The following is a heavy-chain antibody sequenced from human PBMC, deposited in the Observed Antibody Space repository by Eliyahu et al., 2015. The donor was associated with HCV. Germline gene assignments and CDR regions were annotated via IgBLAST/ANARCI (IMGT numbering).Heavy chain of an antibody. V-gene: IGHV4-34*01. CDR2: INHSGST. CDR1: GGSFSGYY. J-gene: IGHJ4*02. CDR3: ARGNSGYDSFSGLEPAGPFDY. D-gene: IGHD5-12*01. Sequence: QVQLQQWGAGLLKPSETLSLTCAVYGGSFSGYYXSWIRQPPGKGLXWIGEINHSGSTXYNPSLKXRVTISVDTSKNQFSLKLSSVTAADTAVYYCARGNSGYDSFSGLEPAGPFDYWGQGTLVTVSS.